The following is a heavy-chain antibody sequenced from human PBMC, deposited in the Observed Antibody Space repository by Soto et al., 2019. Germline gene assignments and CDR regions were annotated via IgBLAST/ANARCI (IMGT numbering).Heavy chain of an antibody. D-gene: IGHD3-3*02. CDR2: IKQDGSEK. CDR3: ARARRALTRFYYYYGMDV. Sequence: PGGSLRLSCAASGFTFSSYWMSWVRQAPGKGLEWVANIKQDGSEKYYVDSVKGRFTISRDNAKNSLYLQMNSLRAGDTAVYYCARARRALTRFYYYYGMDVWGQGTTVTVSS. J-gene: IGHJ6*02. CDR1: GFTFSSYW. V-gene: IGHV3-7*03.